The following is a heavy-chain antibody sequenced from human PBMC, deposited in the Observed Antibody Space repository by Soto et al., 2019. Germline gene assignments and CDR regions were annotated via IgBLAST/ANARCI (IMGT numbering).Heavy chain of an antibody. V-gene: IGHV1-18*04. Sequence: QVQLVQSGAEVKKPGASVKVSCKASGYNFTSYGISWVRQAPGQGLEWMGWSSAYNGNTNYAQKLQGRVTMTTDTSTITANRELRSLRSDDTAVYDCARDGLFGELLGRYYFDYWGQGTLVTFSS. CDR2: SSAYNGNT. D-gene: IGHD1-26*01. J-gene: IGHJ4*02. CDR1: GYNFTSYG. CDR3: ARDGLFGELLGRYYFDY.